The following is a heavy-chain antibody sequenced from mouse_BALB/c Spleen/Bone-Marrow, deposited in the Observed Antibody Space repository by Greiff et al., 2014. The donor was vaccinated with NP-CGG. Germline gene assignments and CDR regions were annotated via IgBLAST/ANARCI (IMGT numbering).Heavy chain of an antibody. Sequence: EVQRVESGGGLVKPGGSLKLSCAASRFTFSNYAMSWVRQTPEKRLEWVATISSGGSYTYYPDSVKGRFTISRDNAQNTLYLQMSSLRSEDTAMYFCARQENWALDYRGQGTTLTVSS. J-gene: IGHJ2*01. V-gene: IGHV5-9-3*01. CDR3: ARQENWALDY. CDR2: ISSGGSYT. D-gene: IGHD4-1*01. CDR1: RFTFSNYA.